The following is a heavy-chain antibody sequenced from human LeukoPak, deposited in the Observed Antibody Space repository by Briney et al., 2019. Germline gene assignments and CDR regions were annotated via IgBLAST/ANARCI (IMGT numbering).Heavy chain of an antibody. J-gene: IGHJ4*02. Sequence: GGSLRLSCAASGFTFSSYSMNWVRQAPGKGLEWVSSISSSSYIYYADSVKGRFTISRDNSKNTLYLQMNSRRDEDTAVYYCAKWGGYGYRIHFWGQGPLVTVSS. CDR2: ISSSSYI. CDR1: GFTFSSYS. CDR3: AKWGGYGYRIHF. D-gene: IGHD3-16*02. V-gene: IGHV3-21*01.